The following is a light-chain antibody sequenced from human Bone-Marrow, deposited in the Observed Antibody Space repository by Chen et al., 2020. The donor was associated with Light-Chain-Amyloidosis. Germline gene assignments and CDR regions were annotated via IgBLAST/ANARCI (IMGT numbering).Light chain of an antibody. CDR2: GAS. CDR1: QSVSSSY. V-gene: IGKV3-20*01. Sequence: EIVLTQSPGTLSLSPGERATLSCRASQSVSSSYLAWYQQKPGQAPRLLIYGASSRATGIPDRFSGSGCGTYFTLTISRLEPEDFAVYYCQQYGSSPTFGQGTKLEIK. CDR3: QQYGSSPT. J-gene: IGKJ2*01.